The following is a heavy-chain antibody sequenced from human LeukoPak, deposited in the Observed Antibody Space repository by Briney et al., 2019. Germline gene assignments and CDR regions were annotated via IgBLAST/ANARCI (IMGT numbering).Heavy chain of an antibody. J-gene: IGHJ4*02. CDR2: ISAYNGNT. Sequence: GASVKVSCKASGYTFTSYGISWMRQAPGQGLEWMGWISAYNGNTNYAQKLQGRVTMTTDTSTSTAYMELRSLRSDDTAVYYCARDRPYYGSGSSPNFDYWGQGTLVTVSS. CDR1: GYTFTSYG. CDR3: ARDRPYYGSGSSPNFDY. V-gene: IGHV1-18*01. D-gene: IGHD3-10*01.